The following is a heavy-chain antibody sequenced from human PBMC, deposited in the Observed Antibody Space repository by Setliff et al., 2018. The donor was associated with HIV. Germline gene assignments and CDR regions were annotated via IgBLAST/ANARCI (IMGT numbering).Heavy chain of an antibody. Sequence: SETLSLTCTVSGGSIRSHYWGWIRQPPGKGLEWIGFIYYSGSTYYYGGSTYYNPSLKSRVTISVDTSKNQFSLKLSSVIAADTAVYYCARHAAGPDGPFDYWGQGTLVTVSS. CDR3: ARHAAGPDGPFDY. CDR2: IYYSGSTYYYGGST. CDR1: GGSIRSHY. V-gene: IGHV4-39*01. J-gene: IGHJ4*02.